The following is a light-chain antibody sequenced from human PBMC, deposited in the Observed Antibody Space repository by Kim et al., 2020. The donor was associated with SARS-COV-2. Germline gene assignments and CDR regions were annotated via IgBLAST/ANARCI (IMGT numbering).Light chain of an antibody. CDR1: QSVLSSSNTNNY. V-gene: IGKV4-1*01. Sequence: DIVMTQSPDSLAVSLGERATINCKSSQSVLSSSNTNNYLAWYQQKPGQPPKLLIYWASTRESGVPDRFSGSGSGTDFTLTISSLQAEDVAVYYCHQYYTTPPSFGQGTKVEIK. CDR2: WAS. J-gene: IGKJ1*01. CDR3: HQYYTTPPS.